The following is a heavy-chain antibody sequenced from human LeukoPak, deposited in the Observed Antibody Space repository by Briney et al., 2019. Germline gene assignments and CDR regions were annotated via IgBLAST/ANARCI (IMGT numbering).Heavy chain of an antibody. Sequence: SETLSLTCTVSGNSISSGDNYWSWIRQPPGKGLEWIGEINHSGSTNYNPSLKSRVTISVDTSKNQFSLKLSSVTAADTAVYYCARRTYYYGSGSYSVYYYYYMDVWGKGTTVTISS. V-gene: IGHV4-39*07. J-gene: IGHJ6*03. D-gene: IGHD3-10*01. CDR2: INHSGST. CDR1: GNSISSGDNY. CDR3: ARRTYYYGSGSYSVYYYYYMDV.